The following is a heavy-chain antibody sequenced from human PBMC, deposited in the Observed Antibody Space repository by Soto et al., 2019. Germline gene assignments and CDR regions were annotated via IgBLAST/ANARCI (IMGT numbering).Heavy chain of an antibody. CDR2: VSYDGNIE. CDR3: SRQYCSDSTCYYYNGMDV. Sequence: GGSLRLSCAASGFTFGYYSMHWVRQAPGKGLEWVAVVSYDGNIEYYADSVKGRFSISRDNSKNTLNLQMDNLRVEDTAVYFCSRQYCSDSTCYYYNGMDVWGQGTTVTVSS. V-gene: IGHV3-30-3*01. CDR1: GFTFGYYS. D-gene: IGHD2-15*01. J-gene: IGHJ6*02.